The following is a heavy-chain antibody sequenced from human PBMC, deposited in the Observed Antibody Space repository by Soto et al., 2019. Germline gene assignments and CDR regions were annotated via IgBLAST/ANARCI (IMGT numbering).Heavy chain of an antibody. J-gene: IGHJ3*02. Sequence: GGSLRLSCAASGFTFSSYAMSWVRQAPGKGLEWVSGISGSGGATYYADSVKGRFTISRDNSRNTLYLQMNSLRAEDTAVYYCSRDRYCSGGSCYSEWAFDIWGQGTMVTVSS. CDR3: SRDRYCSGGSCYSEWAFDI. D-gene: IGHD2-15*01. CDR1: GFTFSSYA. V-gene: IGHV3-23*01. CDR2: ISGSGGAT.